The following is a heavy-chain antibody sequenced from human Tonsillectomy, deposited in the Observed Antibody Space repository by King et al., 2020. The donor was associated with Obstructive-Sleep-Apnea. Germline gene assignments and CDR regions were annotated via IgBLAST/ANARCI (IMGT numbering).Heavy chain of an antibody. Sequence: PLQESGPGLVKPSQTLSLTCTVSGGSISSGGYYWSWIRQHPGKGLEWIGYIYYSGSTYYNPSLKSRVTISVDTSKNQFSLKLSSVTAADTAVYYCARDREYYGSGSQTNWFDPWGQGTLVTVSS. J-gene: IGHJ5*02. CDR1: GGSISSGGYY. V-gene: IGHV4-31*03. D-gene: IGHD3-10*01. CDR3: ARDREYYGSGSQTNWFDP. CDR2: IYYSGST.